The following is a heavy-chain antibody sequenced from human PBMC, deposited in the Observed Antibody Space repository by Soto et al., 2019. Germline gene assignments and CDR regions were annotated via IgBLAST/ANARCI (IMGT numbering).Heavy chain of an antibody. D-gene: IGHD4-4*01. V-gene: IGHV1-18*01. CDR1: GYTFTSYG. CDR3: ARVGARDVTNWFDP. CDR2: ISAYNGNT. Sequence: ASVKVSCKASGYTFTSYGISWVRQAPGQGLEWMGWISAYNGNTNYAQKLQGRVTMTTDTPTSTAYMELRSLRSDDTAVYYCARVGARDVTNWFDPWGQGTLVTVSS. J-gene: IGHJ5*02.